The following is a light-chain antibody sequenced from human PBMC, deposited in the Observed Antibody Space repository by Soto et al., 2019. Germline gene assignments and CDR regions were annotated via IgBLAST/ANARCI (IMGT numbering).Light chain of an antibody. CDR1: SSDIGGFNY. J-gene: IGLJ3*02. CDR3: TSYTATSTLGV. V-gene: IGLV2-14*01. CDR2: EVS. Sequence: QSALTQPASVSGSPGQSITIPCTGTSSDIGGFNYVSWYQQHPGTAPKLIIYEVSNRPSGISNRFSGSKSGNTASLTISGLQPEDEADYYCTSYTATSTLGVFGGGTKVTVL.